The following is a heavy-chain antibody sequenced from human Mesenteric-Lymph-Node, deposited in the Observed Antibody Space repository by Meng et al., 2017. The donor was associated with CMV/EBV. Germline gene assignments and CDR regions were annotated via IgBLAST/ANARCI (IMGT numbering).Heavy chain of an antibody. CDR2: ISSSSSYI. Sequence: GESLKISCAASGFTFSSYSMNWVRQAPGKGLEWVSSISSSSSYIYYADSVKGRFTISRDNAKNSLYLQMNSLRAEDTAVYYCAKGGRKGYCSSTSCSVDYWGQGTLVTVSS. J-gene: IGHJ4*02. D-gene: IGHD2-2*01. CDR1: GFTFSSYS. V-gene: IGHV3-21*01. CDR3: AKGGRKGYCSSTSCSVDY.